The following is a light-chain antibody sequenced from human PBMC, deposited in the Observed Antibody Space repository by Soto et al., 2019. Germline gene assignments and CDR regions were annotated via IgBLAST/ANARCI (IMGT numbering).Light chain of an antibody. Sequence: DIQMTQSPASLSASVGDRVTITCRASQSITTFLQWYQQKPGKAPNLLIYAASSLQSGVPSRFNGGGFGTDFTLPISSLQPEDFGTYFCLQTHSTPYTFGQGTKLEIK. CDR2: AAS. J-gene: IGKJ2*01. CDR3: LQTHSTPYT. CDR1: QSITTF. V-gene: IGKV1-39*01.